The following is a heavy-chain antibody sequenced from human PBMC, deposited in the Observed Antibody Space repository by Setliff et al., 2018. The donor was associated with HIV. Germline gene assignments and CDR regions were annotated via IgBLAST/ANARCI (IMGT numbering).Heavy chain of an antibody. CDR3: ARLYYLVGNWFDP. D-gene: IGHD2-2*01. CDR1: GGSFSGHY. CDR2: ITHSGST. V-gene: IGHV4-34*01. J-gene: IGHJ5*02. Sequence: PSETLSLTCAVYGGSFSGHYWSWIRQPPGKGLEWIAEITHSGSTYYNPSLKSRVTISVDTSKNQFSLKLSSVTAADTAVYYCARLYYLVGNWFDPWGQGTLVTVSS.